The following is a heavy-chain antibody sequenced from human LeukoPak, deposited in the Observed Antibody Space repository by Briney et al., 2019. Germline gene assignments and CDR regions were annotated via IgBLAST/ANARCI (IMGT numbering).Heavy chain of an antibody. CDR3: ARDYGGNPRMDAFDI. CDR2: IIPIFGTA. D-gene: IGHD4-23*01. V-gene: IGHV1-69*05. Sequence: SVKVSCKTSGYPLTTYEINWVRQAAGQGLEWMGGIIPIFGTANYAQKFQGRVTITTDESTSTAYMELSSLRSEDTAVYYCARDYGGNPRMDAFDIWGQGTMVTVSS. CDR1: GYPLTTYE. J-gene: IGHJ3*02.